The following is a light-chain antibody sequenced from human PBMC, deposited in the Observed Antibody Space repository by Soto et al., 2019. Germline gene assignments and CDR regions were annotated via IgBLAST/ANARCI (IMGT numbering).Light chain of an antibody. CDR1: QSINSY. Sequence: DIQMTQSPSSLSASVGDRVTITCRASQSINSYLNWYQQKPGKAPKLLIYAASNLQSGVPSRFSGSGSGTDFTLTISSLQPEDFATYYCQQSYSTPVTFGQGTKVDIK. CDR3: QQSYSTPVT. J-gene: IGKJ1*01. CDR2: AAS. V-gene: IGKV1-39*01.